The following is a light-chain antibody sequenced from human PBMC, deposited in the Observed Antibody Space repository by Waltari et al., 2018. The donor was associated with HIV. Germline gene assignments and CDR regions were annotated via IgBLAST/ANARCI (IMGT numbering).Light chain of an antibody. CDR1: ALSKQY. CDR3: QSADSRGTYPVV. CDR2: KDS. J-gene: IGLJ2*01. Sequence: SYELTQPPSVSVSPGQTARITCSGDALSKQYAYWYQQKPGQAPVVVIYKDSERASGIPERCSGSSSGTTVTLTISGVQAEDEADYYWQSADSRGTYPVVFGGGTKLTVL. V-gene: IGLV3-25*03.